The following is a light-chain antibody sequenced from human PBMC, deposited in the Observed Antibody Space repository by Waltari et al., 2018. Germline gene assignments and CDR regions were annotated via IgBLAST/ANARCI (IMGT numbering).Light chain of an antibody. Sequence: DIVMTQSPDPLAVSLGEGATINCKSSQSVLYSSNNKNYLAWYQQKPGQPPNLLLYWASTRESGVPDRFSGSGSGKDFTLTISSLQAEDVAVYYCQQYYSTPRTFGQGTKVEIK. J-gene: IGKJ1*01. V-gene: IGKV4-1*01. CDR3: QQYYSTPRT. CDR1: QSVLYSSNNKNY. CDR2: WAS.